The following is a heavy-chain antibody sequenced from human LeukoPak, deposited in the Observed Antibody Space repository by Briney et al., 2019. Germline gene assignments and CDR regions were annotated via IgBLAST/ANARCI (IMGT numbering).Heavy chain of an antibody. V-gene: IGHV3-9*01. CDR2: ISWNSGSI. CDR3: AKDTVSRQGFDY. CDR1: GFTFDDYA. Sequence: PGGSLRLSCAASGFTFDDYAMHWVRQAPGKGLEWVSGISWNSGSIGYADSVKGRFTISRDNAKNSLYLQMNSLRAEDTALYYCAKDTVSRQGFDYWGQGTLVTVSS. J-gene: IGHJ4*02.